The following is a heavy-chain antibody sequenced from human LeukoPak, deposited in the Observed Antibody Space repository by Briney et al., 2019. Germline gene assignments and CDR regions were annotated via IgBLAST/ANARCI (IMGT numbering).Heavy chain of an antibody. CDR1: GGSISSSNW. Sequence: SETLSLTCAVSGGSISSSNWWSWVRQPPGKGLEWIGEIYHSGSTNYNPSLKSRVTISVDTSKNQFSLKLSSVAAPDTAVYYCARHYYDRSPVDWFDPWGQGTLVTVSS. CDR3: ARHYYDRSPVDWFDP. J-gene: IGHJ5*02. CDR2: IYHSGST. V-gene: IGHV4-4*02. D-gene: IGHD3-22*01.